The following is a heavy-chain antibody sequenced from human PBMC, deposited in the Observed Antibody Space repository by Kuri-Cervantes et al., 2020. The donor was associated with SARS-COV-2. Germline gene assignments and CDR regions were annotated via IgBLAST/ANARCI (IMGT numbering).Heavy chain of an antibody. Sequence: GESLKISCAASGFTFSSYSMNWVRQAPGKGLEWVSVIYSGGSTYYADSVKGRFTISRDNSKNTLYLQMNSLRAEDTAVYYCARSVGYCSSTSCFNWFDPWGQGTLVTVSS. V-gene: IGHV3-66*01. J-gene: IGHJ5*02. CDR3: ARSVGYCSSTSCFNWFDP. CDR2: IYSGGST. D-gene: IGHD2-2*01. CDR1: GFTFSSYS.